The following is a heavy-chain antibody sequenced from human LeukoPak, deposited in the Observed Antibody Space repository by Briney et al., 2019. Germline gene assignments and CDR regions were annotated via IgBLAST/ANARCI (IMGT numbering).Heavy chain of an antibody. CDR2: ICSNVGST. CDR1: GFTFRIYA. CDR3: ARGGLLWFGELSGY. D-gene: IGHD3-10*01. V-gene: IGHV3-64*01. J-gene: IGHJ4*02. Sequence: GGSLRLSCAASGFTFRIYAMHWGRQAPGKGLGYVSVICSNVGSTYYANSVKGRFTISRDNSKNTLYLQMGSLRADDMAVYYCARGGLLWFGELSGYWGQGTLVTVSS.